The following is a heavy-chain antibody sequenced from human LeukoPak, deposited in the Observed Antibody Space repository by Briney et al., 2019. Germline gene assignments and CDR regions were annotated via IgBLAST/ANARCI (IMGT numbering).Heavy chain of an antibody. CDR1: GYTFTNYA. J-gene: IGHJ3*02. Sequence: ASVKVSCKASGYTFTNYAMNWVRQAPGQGLEWMGCISAYNGNTELAQKFQGRVTLATDASTSTAYVELRSLTSDDTAVYFCARGGSRSRRGDDAFDIWGQGTMVTVSS. CDR3: ARGGSRSRRGDDAFDI. CDR2: ISAYNGNT. D-gene: IGHD3-10*01. V-gene: IGHV1-18*01.